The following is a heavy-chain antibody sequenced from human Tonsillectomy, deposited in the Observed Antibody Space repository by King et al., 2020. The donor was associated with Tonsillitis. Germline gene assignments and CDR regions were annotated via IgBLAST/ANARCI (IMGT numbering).Heavy chain of an antibody. D-gene: IGHD3-9*01. CDR3: ARDGDYDILTGYYDGDY. V-gene: IGHV1-18*04. CDR1: GYTFSSYG. CDR2: ISAYNVNT. J-gene: IGHJ4*02. Sequence: QLVQSGAEVKKPGASVKVSCKASGYTFSSYGISWVRQAPGQGLEWMGWISAYNVNTKYAQKIQGRATMTTDTSTNTAYMERRSLRSDDTAVYYCARDGDYDILTGYYDGDYWGQGTLVTVSS.